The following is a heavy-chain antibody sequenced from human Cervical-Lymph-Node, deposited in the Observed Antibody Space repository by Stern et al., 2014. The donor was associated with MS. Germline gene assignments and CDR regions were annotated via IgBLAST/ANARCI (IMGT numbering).Heavy chain of an antibody. J-gene: IGHJ4*02. CDR3: TKGDSSGAMYYFDH. CDR2: ISWNGEKI. CDR1: GFQFDDYA. D-gene: IGHD6-19*01. V-gene: IGHV3-9*01. Sequence: EVQLVESGGGLVQPGRSLRLSCVSSGFQFDDYAMHLGRLAQRKSTELVAGISWNGEKITYADSVKGRFTISRDNAKNSLFLHMKDLRPEDTALYYCTKGDSSGAMYYFDHWGQGNLVTVSS.